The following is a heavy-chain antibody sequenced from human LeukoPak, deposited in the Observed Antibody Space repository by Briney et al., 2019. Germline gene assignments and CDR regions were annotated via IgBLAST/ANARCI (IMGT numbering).Heavy chain of an antibody. D-gene: IGHD3-22*01. CDR2: ISGSGGST. Sequence: GGALRLSCAASGFTFSSYGMSWVRQAPGKGLEWVSAISGSGGSTYYADSVKGRFTISRDNSKNTLYLQMNSLRAEDAAVYYCAKQYYYDSSGYSFDYWGQGTLVTVSS. CDR1: GFTFSSYG. J-gene: IGHJ4*02. V-gene: IGHV3-23*01. CDR3: AKQYYYDSSGYSFDY.